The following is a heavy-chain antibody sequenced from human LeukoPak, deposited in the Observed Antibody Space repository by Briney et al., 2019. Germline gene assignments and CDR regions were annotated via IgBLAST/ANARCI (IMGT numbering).Heavy chain of an antibody. CDR2: IKQDGSEK. J-gene: IGHJ4*02. D-gene: IGHD7-27*01. CDR1: GFTFSSYW. Sequence: TGGSLRLSWAASGFTFSSYWMSWVRQTPGRGLEWVANIKQDGSEKYYVDSVKGRFTISRDNAKNSLYLQMNSLRAEDTAVYYCARDSGDRTVDYWGQGTLVTVSS. CDR3: ARDSGDRTVDY. V-gene: IGHV3-7*01.